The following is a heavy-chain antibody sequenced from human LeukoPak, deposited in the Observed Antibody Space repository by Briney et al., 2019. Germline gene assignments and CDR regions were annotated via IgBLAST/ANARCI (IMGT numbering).Heavy chain of an antibody. D-gene: IGHD2-2*01. V-gene: IGHV1-69*05. J-gene: IGHJ3*02. CDR2: IIPVSGTT. CDR1: GGTITTFS. CDR3: ARESCSSTSCPDDAFDI. Sequence: SVKVSCKASGGTITTFSISWVRQAPGQGLEWLGNIIPVSGTTDYAQKFQGRVTITTDESTSTAYMELSSLRSEDTAVYYCARESCSSTSCPDDAFDIWGQGTMVTVSS.